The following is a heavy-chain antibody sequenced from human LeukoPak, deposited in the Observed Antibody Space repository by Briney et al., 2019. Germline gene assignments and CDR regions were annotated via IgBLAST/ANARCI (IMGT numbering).Heavy chain of an antibody. CDR3: ARDYSSSMGGYFDY. CDR2: IYYSGST. J-gene: IGHJ4*02. Sequence: SETQSLTCTVSGGSISSYYWSWIRQPPGKGLEWIGYIYYSGSTNYNPSLKSRVTISVDTSKNQFSLKLSSVTAADTAVYYCARDYSSSMGGYFDYWGQGTLVTVSS. D-gene: IGHD6-13*01. V-gene: IGHV4-59*01. CDR1: GGSISSYY.